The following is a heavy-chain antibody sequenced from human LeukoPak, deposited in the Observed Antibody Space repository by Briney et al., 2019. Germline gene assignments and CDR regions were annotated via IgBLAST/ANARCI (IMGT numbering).Heavy chain of an antibody. J-gene: IGHJ4*02. CDR1: GFTFGDYT. V-gene: IGHV3-49*04. D-gene: IGHD6-13*01. CDR3: TRKYSSSWALDY. CDR2: IRSKASGGTT. Sequence: GGSLRLSCPGSGFTFGDYTMSWVRQAPGKGLEWVGFIRSKASGGTTEYAASVKGRLTISRDDSKSIAYLQMNSLKTEDTAVYYCTRKYSSSWALDYWGQGTLVTVSS.